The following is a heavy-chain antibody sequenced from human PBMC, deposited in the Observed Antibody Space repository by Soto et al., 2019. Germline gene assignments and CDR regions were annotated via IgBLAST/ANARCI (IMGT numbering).Heavy chain of an antibody. Sequence: EVQLVESGGGLVQPGRSLRLSCAASGFTFDDYAMHWVRQAPGKGLEWVSGISWNSGSIGYADSVKGRFTISRDNAKNSLYLQMNSLRAEDTALYYCAKDMGCSSTSCHRAWDYWGQGTLVTVSS. CDR3: AKDMGCSSTSCHRAWDY. V-gene: IGHV3-9*01. CDR1: GFTFDDYA. CDR2: ISWNSGSI. D-gene: IGHD2-2*01. J-gene: IGHJ4*02.